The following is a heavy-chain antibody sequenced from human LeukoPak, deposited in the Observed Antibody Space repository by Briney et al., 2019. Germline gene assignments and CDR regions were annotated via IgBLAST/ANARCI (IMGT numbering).Heavy chain of an antibody. CDR1: GFTFSSYA. D-gene: IGHD3-10*01. Sequence: GGSLRLSCAASGFTFSSYAMSWVRQAPGKGLEWVSAISGSGGSTYYADSVKGRFTISRDNSKNTLYLQMNSLRAEDTAVYYCAKERGLTGYYYGSGSSPIDYWGQGTLVTVSS. CDR2: ISGSGGST. V-gene: IGHV3-23*01. CDR3: AKERGLTGYYYGSGSSPIDY. J-gene: IGHJ4*02.